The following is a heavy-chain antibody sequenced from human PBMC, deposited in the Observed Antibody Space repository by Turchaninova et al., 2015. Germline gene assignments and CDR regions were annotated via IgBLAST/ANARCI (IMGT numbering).Heavy chain of an antibody. CDR1: GYTFTGYY. Sequence: GASVKVSCKASGYTFTGYYVHWVRQAPGQGLEWMGRIGPNSGGTNYAQKFQGRVTMTSDASISTAYLELSRLTSGDTAVYYFARANAQTGPKVWYDPWGQGTLVTVSS. J-gene: IGHJ5*02. V-gene: IGHV1-2*06. CDR3: ARANAQTGPKVWYDP. CDR2: IGPNSGGT. D-gene: IGHD1-7*01.